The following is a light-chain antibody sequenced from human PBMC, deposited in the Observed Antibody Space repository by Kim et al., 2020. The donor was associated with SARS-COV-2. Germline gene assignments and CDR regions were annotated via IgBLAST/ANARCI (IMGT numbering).Light chain of an antibody. CDR2: YDS. J-gene: IGLJ2*01. CDR3: QVWDSSSDHRVV. V-gene: IGLV3-21*04. CDR1: SMGSKW. Sequence: GRTAMVSCGGNSMGSKWVHWYRQKSGQAPVLVIYYDSDRPSGIPERFSGSNSGNTATLTISRVEAGDEADYYCQVWDSSSDHRVVFGGGTQLTVL.